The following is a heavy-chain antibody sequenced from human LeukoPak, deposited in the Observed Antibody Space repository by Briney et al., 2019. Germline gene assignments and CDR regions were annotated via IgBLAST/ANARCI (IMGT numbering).Heavy chain of an antibody. CDR1: GYSFTTYW. CDR3: ARRRDLYSGSYYPFDY. J-gene: IGHJ4*02. Sequence: GESLKISCKGSGYSFTTYWIGWVRQMPGKGLEWMGIIYPDDSDTRYSPSFQGQVTISADKSISTAYLQWSSLKASDTAMYYCARRRDLYSGSYYPFDYWGQGTLVTVSS. V-gene: IGHV5-51*01. CDR2: IYPDDSDT. D-gene: IGHD1-26*01.